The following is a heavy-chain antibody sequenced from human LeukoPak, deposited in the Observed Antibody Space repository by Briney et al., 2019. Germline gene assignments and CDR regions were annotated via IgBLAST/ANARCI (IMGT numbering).Heavy chain of an antibody. CDR3: AKWPAIHAFDI. V-gene: IGHV3-7*01. J-gene: IGHJ3*02. D-gene: IGHD2-2*02. CDR2: IKQDGSEK. Sequence: GGSLRLSCAASGFTFSSYWMSWVRQAPGKGLEWVANIKQDGSEKYYVDSVKGRFTISRDNSKNTLYLQMNSLRAEDTAVYYCAKWPAIHAFDIWGQGTMVTVSS. CDR1: GFTFSSYW.